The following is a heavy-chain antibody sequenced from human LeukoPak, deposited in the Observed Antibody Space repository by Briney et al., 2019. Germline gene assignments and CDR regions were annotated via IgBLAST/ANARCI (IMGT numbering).Heavy chain of an antibody. CDR2: MSTSDSPI. D-gene: IGHD1-1*01. CDR3: ARELNGAFGP. CDR1: GFTFSDYY. J-gene: IGHJ5*02. V-gene: IGHV3-11*04. Sequence: AGGSLRLSCAASGFTFSDYYMSWIRQAPGKGLEWVSYMSTSDSPIYYTDSVKGRFTISRDNAKNSLYLQMNSLRASDTAVYYCARELNGAFGPWGQGTLVTVSS.